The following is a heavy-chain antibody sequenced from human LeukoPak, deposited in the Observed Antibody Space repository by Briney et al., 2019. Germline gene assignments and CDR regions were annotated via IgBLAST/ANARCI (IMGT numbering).Heavy chain of an antibody. V-gene: IGHV4-39*01. CDR1: GGSISSSSYY. J-gene: IGHJ4*02. Sequence: SETLSLTCTVSGGSISSSSYYWGWIRQPPGRGLEWIGSIYYSGSTYYNPSLKSRVTISVDTSKNQFSLKLSSVTAAGTAVYYCARHFGGRSTSFDYWGQGTLVTVSS. D-gene: IGHD2-2*01. CDR2: IYYSGST. CDR3: ARHFGGRSTSFDY.